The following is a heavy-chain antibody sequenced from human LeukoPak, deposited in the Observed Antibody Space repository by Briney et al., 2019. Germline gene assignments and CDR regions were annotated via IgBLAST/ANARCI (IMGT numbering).Heavy chain of an antibody. CDR1: GYTFSGYY. J-gene: IGHJ3*02. CDR3: ARDPYCSSTSCYYPDAFDI. CDR2: INPNSGGT. V-gene: IGHV1-2*02. Sequence: ASVKVSCKASGYTFSGYYMHWVRQAPGQGLEWVGWINPNSGGTNYAQKFQGRVTMTRDTSISTAYMELSRLRSDDTAVYYCARDPYCSSTSCYYPDAFDIWGQGTMVTVSS. D-gene: IGHD2-2*01.